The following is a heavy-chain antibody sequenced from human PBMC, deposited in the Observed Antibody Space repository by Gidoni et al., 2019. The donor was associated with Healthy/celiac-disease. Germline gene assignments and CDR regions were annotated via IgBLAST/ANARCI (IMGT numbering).Heavy chain of an antibody. D-gene: IGHD4-17*01. CDR2: IYPGDSDT. J-gene: IGHJ2*01. CDR3: ARVPKNGDYWYFDL. Sequence: GSGYRFTSYWIGWVRQMPGKGLEWMGIIYPGDSDTSYSPSFQGPVTISADKFISTAYLQWSSRKASDTAMYYCARVPKNGDYWYFDLWGRGTLVTVSS. CDR1: GYRFTSYW. V-gene: IGHV5-51*01.